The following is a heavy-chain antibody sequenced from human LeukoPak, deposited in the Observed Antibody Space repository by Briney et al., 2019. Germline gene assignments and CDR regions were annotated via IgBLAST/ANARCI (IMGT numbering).Heavy chain of an antibody. V-gene: IGHV3-53*01. CDR1: GFTVSSNY. Sequence: GGSLRLSCAASGFTVSSNYMSWVRKAPGKGLEWVSVIYSGGSTYYADSVEGRFTISRDNSKNTLYLQMNSLRAEDTAVYYCARDWGFGELLGYWGQGTLVTVSS. CDR3: ARDWGFGELLGY. J-gene: IGHJ4*02. D-gene: IGHD3-10*01. CDR2: IYSGGST.